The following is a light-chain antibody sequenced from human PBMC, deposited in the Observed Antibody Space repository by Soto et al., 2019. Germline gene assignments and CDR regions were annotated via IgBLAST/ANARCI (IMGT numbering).Light chain of an antibody. V-gene: IGKV3-15*01. Sequence: DIVMTQSPATLSVSXGERATLSCRASQSVSSNLAWYQQKPGQAPRLLIYGASTRATGIPARFSGSGSGTEFTLTISSLQSEDFAVYYCQQYNNWRTFGHGTKADIK. J-gene: IGKJ1*01. CDR2: GAS. CDR1: QSVSSN. CDR3: QQYNNWRT.